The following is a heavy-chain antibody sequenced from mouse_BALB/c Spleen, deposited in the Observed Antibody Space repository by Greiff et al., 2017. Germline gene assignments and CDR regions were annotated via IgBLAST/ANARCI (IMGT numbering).Heavy chain of an antibody. D-gene: IGHD2-1*01. J-gene: IGHJ3*01. V-gene: IGHV5-17*02. CDR2: ISSGSSTI. CDR1: GFTFSSFG. CDR3: ARVGGNLFAY. Sequence: EVQLVESGGGLVQPGGSRKLSCAASGFTFSSFGMHWVRQAPEKGLEWVAYISSGSSTIYYADTVKGRFTISRDNPKNTLFLQMTSLRSEDTAMYYCARVGGNLFAYWGQGTLVTVSA.